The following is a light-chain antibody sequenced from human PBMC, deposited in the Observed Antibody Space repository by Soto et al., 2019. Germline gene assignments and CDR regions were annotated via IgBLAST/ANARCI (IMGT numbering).Light chain of an antibody. J-gene: IGKJ1*01. Sequence: DIQMTQSPSTLSASVGDRVTITCRASQSISTWLAWYQQKAGKAPKLLIYKASSSQSGGPSRFSGSGSGTEFPLTINRLQPDDFATYYCQQYSTYSRACGQGTKVELK. CDR2: KAS. V-gene: IGKV1-5*03. CDR3: QQYSTYSRA. CDR1: QSISTW.